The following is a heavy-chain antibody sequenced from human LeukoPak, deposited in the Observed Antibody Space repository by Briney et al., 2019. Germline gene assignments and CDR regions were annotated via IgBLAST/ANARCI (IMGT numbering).Heavy chain of an antibody. V-gene: IGHV1-18*01. Sequence: GASVKVSCKASGYTFTSYGISWVRQAPGQGLEWRGWISAYNGNTNYAQKLQGRVTMTTDTSTSTAYMELRSLRSDDTAVYYCARGPYYDFWSGYYNSNWFDPWGQGTLVTVSS. J-gene: IGHJ5*02. D-gene: IGHD3-3*01. CDR1: GYTFTSYG. CDR2: ISAYNGNT. CDR3: ARGPYYDFWSGYYNSNWFDP.